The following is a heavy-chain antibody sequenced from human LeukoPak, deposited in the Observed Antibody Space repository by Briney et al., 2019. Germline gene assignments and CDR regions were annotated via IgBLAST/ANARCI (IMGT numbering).Heavy chain of an antibody. CDR2: INHSGST. J-gene: IGHJ4*02. Sequence: SETLSLTCAVYGGSFSGYYWSWIRQPPGKGLEWIGEINHSGSTNYNPSLKSRVTISVDTSKNQFSLKLSSVTAADTAVYYCARRRMYSSSWPSGYRGQGTLVTVSS. CDR1: GGSFSGYY. D-gene: IGHD6-13*01. CDR3: ARRRMYSSSWPSGY. V-gene: IGHV4-34*01.